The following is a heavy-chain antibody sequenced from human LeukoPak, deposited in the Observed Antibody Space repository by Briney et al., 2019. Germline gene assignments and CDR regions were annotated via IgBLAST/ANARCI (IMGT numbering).Heavy chain of an antibody. CDR1: GFTFSSYE. CDR3: ARDGGDYYDSSGYPFHH. V-gene: IGHV3-21*01. J-gene: IGHJ1*01. CDR2: ISTSSSYI. Sequence: GGSLRLSCAASGFTFSSYEMNWVRQALGKGLEWVSSISTSSSYIYYADSVKGRFTISRDNAKKSLYLQMNSLRAGDTAVYYCARDGGDYYDSSGYPFHHWGQGTLVTVSS. D-gene: IGHD3-22*01.